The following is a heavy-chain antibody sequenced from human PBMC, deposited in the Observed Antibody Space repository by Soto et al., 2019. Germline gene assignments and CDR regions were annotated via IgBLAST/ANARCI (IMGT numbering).Heavy chain of an antibody. J-gene: IGHJ6*02. CDR3: VQSRCGGDCLQSYSSHSYYGLDV. Sequence: QITLKESGPTLVKPTQTLTLTCTFSGLSLSTTGVGVGWIRQPPGKALEWLALIYWDDDKRYIPSLKSRPTITKDTSKNQVVLTMTNMDPVDTATYYCVQSRCGGDCLQSYSSHSYYGLDVWGQGTTVTVSS. CDR1: GLSLSTTGVG. CDR2: IYWDDDK. V-gene: IGHV2-5*02. D-gene: IGHD2-21*02.